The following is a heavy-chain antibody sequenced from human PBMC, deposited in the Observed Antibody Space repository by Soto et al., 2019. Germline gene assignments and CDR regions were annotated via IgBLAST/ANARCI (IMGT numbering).Heavy chain of an antibody. D-gene: IGHD3-16*01. V-gene: IGHV3-74*01. Sequence: EVQLVESGGGLVAPGGSLRLSCAASGFTFTSYWMHWVRQAPGKGLVWVSSIKSDGSSTNYADSVKGRFTISRDNAKNKVYLQMNSLRAEDTAVYFCARGGRGGFDYWGQGALVTVSS. J-gene: IGHJ4*02. CDR3: ARGGRGGFDY. CDR1: GFTFTSYW. CDR2: IKSDGSST.